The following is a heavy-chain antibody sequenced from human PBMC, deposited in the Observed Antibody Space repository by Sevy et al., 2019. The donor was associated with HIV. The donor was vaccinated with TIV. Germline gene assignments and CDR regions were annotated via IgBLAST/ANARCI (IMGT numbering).Heavy chain of an antibody. CDR1: NGSFSGYY. D-gene: IGHD1-1*01. J-gene: IGHJ5*02. V-gene: IGHV4-34*01. CDR3: ARGSPSGFNWFDP. CDR2: INHSGGT. Sequence: KQSQTLSLTCAVYNGSFSGYYWSWIRQPPGKGLEWIGEINHSGGTNYNPSLRSRVIISVDTSKNQFSLKMNAMTAADTAVYYCARGSPSGFNWFDPWGQGTLVTVSS.